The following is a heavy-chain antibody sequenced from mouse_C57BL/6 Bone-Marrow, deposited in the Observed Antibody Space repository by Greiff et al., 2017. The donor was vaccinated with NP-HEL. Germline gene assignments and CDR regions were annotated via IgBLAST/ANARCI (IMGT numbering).Heavy chain of an antibody. V-gene: IGHV1-54*01. CDR2: INPGSGGT. Sequence: QVQLQQSGAELVRPGTSVKVSCKASGYAFTNYLIEWVKQRPGQGLEWIGVINPGSGGTNYNEKFKGKATLTADKSSSTAYMQLSSLTSEDSAVYFCARGKTTTVVFDYWGQGTTLTVSS. J-gene: IGHJ2*01. CDR3: ARGKTTTVVFDY. CDR1: GYAFTNYL. D-gene: IGHD1-1*01.